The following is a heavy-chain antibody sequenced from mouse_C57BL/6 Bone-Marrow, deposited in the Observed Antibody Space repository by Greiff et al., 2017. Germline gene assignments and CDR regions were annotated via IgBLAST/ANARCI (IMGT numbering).Heavy chain of an antibody. CDR3: ARSDDYDDYTMYY. CDR2: MHPNGGSP. V-gene: IGHV1-64*01. D-gene: IGHD2-4*01. CDR1: GYTFTNYW. J-gene: IGHJ4*01. Sequence: VQLQQPGAELVKPGASVKLSCKASGYTFTNYWMHWVKQRPGQGLEWIGMMHPNGGSPDYNEKFKSEATLSVDKSSRTAYMELRSLTSEDSAGYYCARSDDYDDYTMYYRGQRT.